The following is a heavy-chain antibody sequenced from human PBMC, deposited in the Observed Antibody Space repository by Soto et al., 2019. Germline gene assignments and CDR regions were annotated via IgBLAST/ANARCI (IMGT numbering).Heavy chain of an antibody. CDR2: IWLSGST. Sequence: QLQLQESGSGLVKPSQTRSLTCGVSGGSVSGGGYSWSWIRQPPGKGLEWIGYIWLSGSTYYNPSLKSRVTISIDRSKNQFSLRLSSVTAADTAVYYCARGGDYFDYWGQGTLVTVSS. V-gene: IGHV4-30-2*01. CDR3: ARGGDYFDY. J-gene: IGHJ4*02. CDR1: GGSVSGGGYS.